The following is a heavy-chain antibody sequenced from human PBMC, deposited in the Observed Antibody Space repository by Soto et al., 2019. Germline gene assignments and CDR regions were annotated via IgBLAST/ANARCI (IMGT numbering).Heavy chain of an antibody. D-gene: IGHD3-10*01. CDR2: IYYSGST. Sequence: SETLSLTCTVSGGSISSSSYYWGWIRQPPGKGLEWIGSIYYSGSTYYNPSLKSRVTISVDTSKNQFSLKLSSVTAADTAVYYCARHERWVPYGQGVFDPWGQGTLVTVSS. CDR1: GGSISSSSYY. J-gene: IGHJ5*02. V-gene: IGHV4-39*01. CDR3: ARHERWVPYGQGVFDP.